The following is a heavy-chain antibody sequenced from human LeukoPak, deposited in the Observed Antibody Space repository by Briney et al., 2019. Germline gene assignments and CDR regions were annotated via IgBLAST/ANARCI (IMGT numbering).Heavy chain of an antibody. D-gene: IGHD1-26*01. V-gene: IGHV5-51*01. CDR3: ARNSIQGATQSPFDI. CDR2: IYPGDSDT. CDR1: GYSVTNYW. Sequence: GESLRISCKGSGYSVTNYWIGWVRQMPGKGLEWMGIIYPGDSDTRDSPSFQGQVTISADKSISTAYLQWSGLKASDTAMYYCARNSIQGATQSPFDIWGQGTMVTVSS. J-gene: IGHJ3*02.